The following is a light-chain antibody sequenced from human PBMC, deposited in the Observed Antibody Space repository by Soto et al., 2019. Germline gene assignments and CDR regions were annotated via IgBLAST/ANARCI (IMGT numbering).Light chain of an antibody. CDR2: GTS. V-gene: IGKV3-20*01. J-gene: IGKJ1*01. CDR3: QYYDSFRT. Sequence: VLTQSPCTLSLSPGERATLSCGASQSVSSYSLACYQQKPGHAPRLVMYGTSNRATGIPDRFSGSGSGTDFTLTISRLEPGDFAVYFCQYYDSFRTFGQGTKVDIK. CDR1: QSVSSYS.